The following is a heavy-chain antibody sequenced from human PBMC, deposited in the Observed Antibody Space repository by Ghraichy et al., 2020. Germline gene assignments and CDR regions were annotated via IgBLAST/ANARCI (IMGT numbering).Heavy chain of an antibody. Sequence: GGSLRLSCAASGFTFSSYSMNWVRQAPGKGLEWVSYISSSSSTIYYADSVKGRFTISRDNAKNSLYLQMNSLRDEDTAVYYCARDTYYYDSSGFDYWGQGTLVTVSS. D-gene: IGHD3-22*01. CDR3: ARDTYYYDSSGFDY. J-gene: IGHJ4*02. V-gene: IGHV3-48*02. CDR1: GFTFSSYS. CDR2: ISSSSSTI.